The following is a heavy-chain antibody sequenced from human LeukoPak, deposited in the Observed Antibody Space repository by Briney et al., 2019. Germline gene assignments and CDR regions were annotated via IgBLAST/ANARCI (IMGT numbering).Heavy chain of an antibody. CDR2: INPSGGST. CDR3: ARVSEMATIIGSMDV. CDR1: GYTFTSYY. Sequence: ASVKVSCKASGYTFTSYYMYWVRQAPGQGLEWMGIINPSGGSTNYAQKFQGRVTITADKSTSTAYMELSSLRSEDTAVYYCARVSEMATIIGSMDVWGKGTTVTVSS. J-gene: IGHJ6*03. D-gene: IGHD5-24*01. V-gene: IGHV1-46*01.